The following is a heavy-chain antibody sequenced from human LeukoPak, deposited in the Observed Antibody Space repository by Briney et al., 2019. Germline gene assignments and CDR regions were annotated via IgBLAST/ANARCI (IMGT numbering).Heavy chain of an antibody. D-gene: IGHD4-17*01. J-gene: IGHJ4*02. CDR1: GFTFSSYG. CDR2: ISGSGGST. Sequence: GGSLRLSCAASGFTFSSYGMSWVRQAPGKGLEWVSAISGSGGSTYYADSVKGRFTISRDNSKNTLYLQMNSLRAEDTAVYYCAKVRPPYGDYGYFDYWGQGTLVTVSS. CDR3: AKVRPPYGDYGYFDY. V-gene: IGHV3-23*01.